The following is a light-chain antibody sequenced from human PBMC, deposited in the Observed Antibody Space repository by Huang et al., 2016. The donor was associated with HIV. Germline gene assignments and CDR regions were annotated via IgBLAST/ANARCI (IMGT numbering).Light chain of an antibody. CDR1: QDISKY. J-gene: IGKJ5*01. V-gene: IGKV1-33*01. Sequence: DIQMTQSPSSLSASLGDRVTITCQATQDISKYLNWYQQKPGKAPKLLIYDASNLQAGVPSRFSGSGSGTDFTFTITSLQPEDIATYYCQHYGNLPITFGQGTRLEIK. CDR2: DAS. CDR3: QHYGNLPIT.